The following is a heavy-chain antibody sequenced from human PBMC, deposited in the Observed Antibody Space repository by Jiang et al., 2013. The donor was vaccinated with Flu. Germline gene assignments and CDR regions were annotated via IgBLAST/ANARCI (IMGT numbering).Heavy chain of an antibody. Sequence: GSGLVKPSGTLSLTCAVSGGSISSSNWWSWVRQPPGKGLEWIGEIYHSGSTNYNPSLKSRVTISVDKSKNQFSLKLSSVTAADTAVYYCARHGTTVTTAYEGAFDIWGQGTMVTVSS. D-gene: IGHD4-17*01. CDR2: IYHSGST. CDR1: GGSISSSNW. CDR3: ARHGTTVTTAYEGAFDI. J-gene: IGHJ3*02. V-gene: IGHV4-4*02.